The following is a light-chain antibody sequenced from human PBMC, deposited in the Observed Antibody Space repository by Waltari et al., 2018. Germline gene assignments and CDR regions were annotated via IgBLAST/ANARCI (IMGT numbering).Light chain of an antibody. CDR3: QQFYTTPMT. CDR2: WAS. V-gene: IGKV4-1*01. Sequence: IVMTQSPASLAVSLGERATITCKSSQSVLYTNNKNYLGWYQQKPGQTPKLLIDWASTRESGVPDRFSGSGSGTDFTLTISSLQAEDVAVYYCQQFYTTPMTFGQGTRLEIK. CDR1: QSVLYTNNKNY. J-gene: IGKJ5*01.